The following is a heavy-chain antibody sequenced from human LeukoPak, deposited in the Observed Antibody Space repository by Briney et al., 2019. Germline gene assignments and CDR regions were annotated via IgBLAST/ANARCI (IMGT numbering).Heavy chain of an antibody. CDR2: IIPIFGTA. Sequence: SVKVSCKASGGTFSSYAISWVRQAPGQGLEWMGGIIPIFGTANYAQKFQGRVTITTDESTSTAYMELSSLRSEDTAVYYCARGESSGWTLDYWGQGTLVTVSS. CDR1: GGTFSSYA. D-gene: IGHD6-25*01. J-gene: IGHJ4*02. V-gene: IGHV1-69*05. CDR3: ARGESSGWTLDY.